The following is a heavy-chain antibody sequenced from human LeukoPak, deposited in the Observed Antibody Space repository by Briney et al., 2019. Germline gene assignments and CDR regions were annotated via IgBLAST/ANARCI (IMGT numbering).Heavy chain of an antibody. D-gene: IGHD3-22*01. Sequence: PSETLSLTCTVSGGSISSSSYYWSWIRQPPGKGLEWIAYIYNSGSTNSNPSLKSRVTISVDTSKNQFSLRLSSVTAADTAVYYCARIYYDSGAYYRRAFDIWGQGTMVSVSS. J-gene: IGHJ3*02. V-gene: IGHV4-61*01. CDR2: IYNSGST. CDR1: GGSISSSSYY. CDR3: ARIYYDSGAYYRRAFDI.